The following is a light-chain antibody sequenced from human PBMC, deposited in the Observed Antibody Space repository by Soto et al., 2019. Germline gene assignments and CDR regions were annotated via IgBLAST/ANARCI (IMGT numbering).Light chain of an antibody. Sequence: SALTQPPSASGSPGQSVTISCSGTSSDVASYNYVSWYQQHPGKAPKLIIYEVSKRPSGVPDRFSGSKSGDTASLTVSGLQAEDEADYYCSAHVGSGIFGGGTKLTVL. J-gene: IGLJ2*01. V-gene: IGLV2-8*01. CDR3: SAHVGSGI. CDR1: SSDVASYNY. CDR2: EVS.